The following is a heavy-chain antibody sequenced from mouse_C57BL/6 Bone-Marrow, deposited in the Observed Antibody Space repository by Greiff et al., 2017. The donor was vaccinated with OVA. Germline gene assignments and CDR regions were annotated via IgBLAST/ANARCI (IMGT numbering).Heavy chain of an antibody. CDR1: GYTFTSYW. D-gene: IGHD2-12*01. V-gene: IGHV1-50*01. Sequence: QVQLQQPGAELVKPGASVKLSCKASGYTFTSYWMKWVKQRPGQGLEWIGEIDPSDSYTNYNQKFKGKATLTVDTSSSTAYMQLSSLTSEDSAVYYWARGDYSYYFYWGQGTTLTVSS. CDR2: IDPSDSYT. CDR3: ARGDYSYYFY. J-gene: IGHJ2*01.